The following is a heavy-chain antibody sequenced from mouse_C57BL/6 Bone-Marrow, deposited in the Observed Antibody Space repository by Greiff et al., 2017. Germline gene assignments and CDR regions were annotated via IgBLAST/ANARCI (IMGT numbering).Heavy chain of an antibody. CDR1: GYSFTSYY. J-gene: IGHJ2*01. D-gene: IGHD1-1*01. Sequence: QVQLQQSGPELVKPGASVKISCKASGYSFTSYYIHWVKQRPGQGLEWIGWIYPGSGNTKYNEKFKGKATLTADPSSSTAYMQLSSLTSADSAVYYCARAQYYYGSSLFDYWGQGTTLTVSS. CDR3: ARAQYYYGSSLFDY. CDR2: IYPGSGNT. V-gene: IGHV1-66*01.